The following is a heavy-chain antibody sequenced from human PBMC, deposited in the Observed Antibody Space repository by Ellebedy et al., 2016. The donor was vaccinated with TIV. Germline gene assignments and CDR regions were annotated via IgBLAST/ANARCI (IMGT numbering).Heavy chain of an antibody. V-gene: IGHV4-59*05. CDR3: ARQDYDILTGYYYLGH. J-gene: IGHJ5*02. CDR1: GGSFSGYY. D-gene: IGHD3-9*01. Sequence: SETLSLTXAVYGGSFSGYYWSWIRQPAGKAPEWIGRIYDSGSTYYNPSLKSRVTISVDTSKNQFSLKLSSVTAADTAVYYCARQDYDILTGYYYLGHWGQGTLVTVSS. CDR2: IYDSGST.